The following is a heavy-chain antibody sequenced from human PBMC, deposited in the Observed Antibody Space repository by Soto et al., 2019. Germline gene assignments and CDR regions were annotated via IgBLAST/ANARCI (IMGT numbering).Heavy chain of an antibody. D-gene: IGHD2-2*01. J-gene: IGHJ4*02. Sequence: EVQLLESGGDLVQPGGSLRLSCAASGFTFSSYAMSWVRQAPGKGLEWVSAISGSGGSTYYADSVKGRFTISRDNSKNTLYLQMNSLRAEDTAVDYCAKRYCSSTCNFDYWGQGTLVTVSS. CDR3: AKRYCSSTCNFDY. V-gene: IGHV3-23*01. CDR2: ISGSGGST. CDR1: GFTFSSYA.